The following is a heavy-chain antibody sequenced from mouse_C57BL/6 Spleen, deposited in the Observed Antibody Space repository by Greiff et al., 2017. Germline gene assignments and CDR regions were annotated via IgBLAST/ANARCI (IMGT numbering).Heavy chain of an antibody. Sequence: VQLQQPGAELVRPGSSVKLSCKASGYTFTSYWLDWVQQRPGQGLEWIGNLFPSDSETHYHQKFKDQSTLTVDQSSSTAYLQLSSLTSEDAAVYYCARRGCSGYYWFAYWGQGTLVTVSA. CDR2: LFPSDSET. CDR3: ARRGCSGYYWFAY. V-gene: IGHV1-61*01. J-gene: IGHJ3*01. D-gene: IGHD3-2*02. CDR1: GYTFTSYW.